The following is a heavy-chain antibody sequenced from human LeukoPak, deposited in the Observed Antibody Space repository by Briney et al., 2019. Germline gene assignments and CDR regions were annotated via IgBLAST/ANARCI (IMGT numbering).Heavy chain of an antibody. CDR2: IHYSGST. Sequence: KTSETLSLTCTVSGGTTSSYYWNWIRQPPGKGLEWIGYIHYSGSTKYNPSLKSRVTISVDPSKNQFSLKLSSVTAADTAVYYCARWYSSGWAFDYWGQGTLVTVSS. V-gene: IGHV4-59*08. CDR3: ARWYSSGWAFDY. CDR1: GGTTSSYY. J-gene: IGHJ4*02. D-gene: IGHD6-19*01.